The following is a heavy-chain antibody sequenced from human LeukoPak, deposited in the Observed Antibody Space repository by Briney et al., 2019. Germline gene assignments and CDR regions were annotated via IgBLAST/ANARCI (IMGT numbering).Heavy chain of an antibody. V-gene: IGHV3-23*01. CDR1: GFTFSSYG. CDR2: ISGSGGST. CDR3: AKVVSGSLYHYMDV. D-gene: IGHD3-22*01. Sequence: GGSLRLSCAASGFTFSSYGMSWVRQAPGKGLEWVSAISGSGGSTYYADSVKGRFTISRDNSKNTLYLQMNSLRAEDTAVYYCAKVVSGSLYHYMDVWGKGTTVTISS. J-gene: IGHJ6*03.